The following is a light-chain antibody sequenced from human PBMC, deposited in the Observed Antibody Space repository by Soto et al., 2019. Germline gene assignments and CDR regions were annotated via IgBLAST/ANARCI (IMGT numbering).Light chain of an antibody. V-gene: IGLV1-47*02. CDR1: SSNIGSNF. Sequence: QPVLTQPPSASGTPGQRVTISCSGSSSNIGSNFVYWYQQLPGTAPKLLIFTDNQRPAGVPDRFSGSKSGTSGSLAISGLRSEDEADYYCAAWDDSLSGPVFGEGTKLTVL. CDR3: AAWDDSLSGPV. J-gene: IGLJ2*01. CDR2: TDN.